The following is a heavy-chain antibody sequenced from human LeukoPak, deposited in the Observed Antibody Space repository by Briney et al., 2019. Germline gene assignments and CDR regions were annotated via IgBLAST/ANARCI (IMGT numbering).Heavy chain of an antibody. CDR1: GGSFTIYY. D-gene: IGHD5-12*01. CDR3: ARDREDIVATDFDY. V-gene: IGHV4-34*01. Sequence: SETLSLTCAVYGGSFTIYYWSWIRQPPGKGLEWIGSIYHSGSTYYNPSLKSRVTISVDTSKNQFSLKLSSVTAADTAVYYCARDREDIVATDFDYWGQGTLVTVSS. CDR2: IYHSGST. J-gene: IGHJ4*02.